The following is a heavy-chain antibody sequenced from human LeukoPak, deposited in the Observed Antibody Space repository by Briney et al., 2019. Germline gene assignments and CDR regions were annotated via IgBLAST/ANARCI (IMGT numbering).Heavy chain of an antibody. CDR3: ARTIAQYSNSWLYFYYGLDV. Sequence: GGSLRLSCAASGFSFTNYAMSWVRQAPARGPEWLSSMKGGGETFYADSVKGRFTISRDNSKTTLYLQMNSLRAEDTAVYYCARTIAQYSNSWLYFYYGLDVWGQGTTVTVSS. V-gene: IGHV3-23*01. CDR2: MKGGGET. J-gene: IGHJ6*02. D-gene: IGHD6-13*01. CDR1: GFSFTNYA.